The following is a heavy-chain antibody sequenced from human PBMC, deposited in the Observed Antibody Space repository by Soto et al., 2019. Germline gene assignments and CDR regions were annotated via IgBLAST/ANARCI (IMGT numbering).Heavy chain of an antibody. J-gene: IGHJ6*02. CDR2: IYHSGST. Sequence: SETLSLTCAVSGGSISSSNWWSWVRQPPGKGLEWIGEIYHSGSTNYNPSLKSRVTISVDKSKNQFSLKLSSVTAADTAVYYCASDIAAAGTMYYYDGMDVWGQGTTVT. D-gene: IGHD6-13*01. CDR3: ASDIAAAGTMYYYDGMDV. V-gene: IGHV4-4*02. CDR1: GGSISSSNW.